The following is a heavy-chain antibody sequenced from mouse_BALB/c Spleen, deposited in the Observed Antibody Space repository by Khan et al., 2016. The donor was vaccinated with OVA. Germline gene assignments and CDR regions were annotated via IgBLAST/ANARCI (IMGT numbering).Heavy chain of an antibody. CDR3: ARTNYYGYAVDY. V-gene: IGHV3-2*02. CDR1: GYSITTNYA. Sequence: VQLKESGPGLVKPSQSLSLTCTVTGYSITTNYAWDWIRQFPGNKLEWMGYISYSGSTSYNPSLKSRISITRDTSTNPFFLQLNSVTTEDTATYYCARTNYYGYAVDYWGQGTSVTVSS. D-gene: IGHD1-1*01. J-gene: IGHJ4*01. CDR2: ISYSGST.